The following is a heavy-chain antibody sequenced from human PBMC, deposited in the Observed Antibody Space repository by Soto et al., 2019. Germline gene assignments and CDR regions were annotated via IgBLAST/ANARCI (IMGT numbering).Heavy chain of an antibody. CDR3: TRRAYDSSGFDY. V-gene: IGHV3-23*01. CDR1: GFTFSTYA. D-gene: IGHD3-22*01. Sequence: GGSLRLSCAASGFTFSTYAMSWVRQAPGKGLEWVSAISGSGGSTYYADSVKGRFTISRDNSKNTLDLQMNSLRAEDTAVFYCTRRAYDSSGFDYWGQGTLVTVSS. J-gene: IGHJ4*02. CDR2: ISGSGGST.